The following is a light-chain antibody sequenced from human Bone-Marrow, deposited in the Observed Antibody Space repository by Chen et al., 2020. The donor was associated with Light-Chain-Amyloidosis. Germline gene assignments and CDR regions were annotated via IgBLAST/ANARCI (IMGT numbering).Light chain of an antibody. J-gene: IGLJ2*01. V-gene: IGLV3-21*04. CDR3: QVWDGLLDHVV. CDR2: YDT. Sequence: SYVLAQPPSVSVAPGETATLTCGGNKIGIKSVPWYHQKPGQAPVLVVYYDTERPSGIPVRFSGSNSGNTATLTISRVEAGDEADYYCQVWDGLLDHVVFGGGTRLTVL. CDR1: KIGIKS.